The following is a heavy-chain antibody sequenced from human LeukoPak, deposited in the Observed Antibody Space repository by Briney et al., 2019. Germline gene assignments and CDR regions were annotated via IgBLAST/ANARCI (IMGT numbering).Heavy chain of an antibody. CDR1: GFTFSSYA. CDR2: ISGSGGST. CDR3: ARDPGQQQLVPDY. D-gene: IGHD6-13*01. V-gene: IGHV3-23*01. J-gene: IGHJ4*02. Sequence: GGSLRLSCAASGFTFSSYAMSWVRQAPGKGLEWVSAISGSGGSTYYADFVKGRFTISRDNSKNTLYLQMNSLRAEDTAVYYCARDPGQQQLVPDYWGQGTLVTVSS.